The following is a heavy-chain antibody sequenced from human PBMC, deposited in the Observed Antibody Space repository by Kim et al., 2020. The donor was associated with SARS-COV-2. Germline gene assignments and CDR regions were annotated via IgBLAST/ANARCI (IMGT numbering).Heavy chain of an antibody. D-gene: IGHD3-16*02. J-gene: IGHJ4*02. CDR3: AKGPFGGVIVDGPDYFDY. V-gene: IGHV3-23*01. Sequence: KGRSTISRDNSKNTLYLQMNSLRAEDTAVYYCAKGPFGGVIVDGPDYFDYWGQGTLVTVSS.